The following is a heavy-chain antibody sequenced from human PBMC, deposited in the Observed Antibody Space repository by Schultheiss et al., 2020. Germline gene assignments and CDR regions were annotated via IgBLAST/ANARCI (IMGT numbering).Heavy chain of an antibody. Sequence: ASVKVSCKASGYTFTSYYMHWVRQAPGQGLEWMGIINPSGGSTSYAQKFQGRVTMTRDTSTSTVYMELSSLRSEDTAVYYCARVYGRDGYNYLPDYWGQGTLVTVSS. CDR3: ARVYGRDGYNYLPDY. J-gene: IGHJ4*02. V-gene: IGHV1-46*01. CDR1: GYTFTSYY. D-gene: IGHD5-24*01. CDR2: INPSGGST.